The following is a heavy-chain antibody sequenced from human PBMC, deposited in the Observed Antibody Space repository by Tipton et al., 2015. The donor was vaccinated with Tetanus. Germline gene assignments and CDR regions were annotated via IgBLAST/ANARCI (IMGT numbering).Heavy chain of an antibody. Sequence: GLVKPSQTLSLTCTVSGGSISSGGYYWSWIREHPGKGLEWIGDIYNSGSTYYNPSLKSRVTISVDTSKNQFSLKLNSVTAAVTAVYFCARDQARGARGWNYFASWGQGTQVTVSS. V-gene: IGHV4-31*03. J-gene: IGHJ4*02. CDR3: ARDQARGARGWNYFAS. CDR1: GGSISSGGYY. D-gene: IGHD1-26*01. CDR2: IYNSGST.